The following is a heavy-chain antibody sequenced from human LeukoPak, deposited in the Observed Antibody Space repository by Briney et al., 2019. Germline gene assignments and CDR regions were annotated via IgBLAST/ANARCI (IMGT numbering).Heavy chain of an antibody. CDR2: IHYSGST. CDR3: ARGYSYGTTVDY. Sequence: SETLSLTCTVSGGSIRSSNNYWGWIRQPPGKGLEWIGGIHYSGSTYYYPSLKSRVTISVDASKNQFSLKLSSVTAADTAVYYCARGYSYGTTVDYWGQGTLVTVSS. J-gene: IGHJ4*02. V-gene: IGHV4-39*07. D-gene: IGHD5-18*01. CDR1: GGSIRSSNNY.